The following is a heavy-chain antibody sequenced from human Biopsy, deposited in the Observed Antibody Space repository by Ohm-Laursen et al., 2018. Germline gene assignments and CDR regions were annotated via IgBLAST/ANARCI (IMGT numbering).Heavy chain of an antibody. CDR1: GFTFGDYA. CDR3: AKYVRDIVVRGGLDV. Sequence: SLRLSCSASGFTFGDYAMHWVRQAPGKGLEWVSYISWNGGTTGYADSVKGRFTISRDNAKNSLYLEMNSLRLEDTALYYCAKYVRDIVVRGGLDVWGEGTTVIVS. V-gene: IGHV3-9*01. CDR2: ISWNGGTT. J-gene: IGHJ6*02. D-gene: IGHD3-22*01.